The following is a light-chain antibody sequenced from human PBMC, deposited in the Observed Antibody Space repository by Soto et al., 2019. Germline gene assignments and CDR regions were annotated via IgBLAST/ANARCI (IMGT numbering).Light chain of an antibody. J-gene: IGKJ1*01. CDR1: QSISTW. Sequence: DVQMTQSPSTLSASVGDRVTITCRASQSISTWLAWYQQKPGKATNLLIYKASSLESGVPSRFSGSGSGTECTLTISSLQPDDFATYYCQQYNTYPWTFGQGTKVELK. V-gene: IGKV1-5*03. CDR3: QQYNTYPWT. CDR2: KAS.